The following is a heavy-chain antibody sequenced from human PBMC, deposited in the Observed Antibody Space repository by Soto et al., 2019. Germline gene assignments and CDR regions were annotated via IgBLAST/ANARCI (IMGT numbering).Heavy chain of an antibody. J-gene: IGHJ5*02. CDR1: GGSISSYY. CDR2: IYSSGST. V-gene: IGHV4-59*01. CDR3: ARGSQYDRGRKFDP. Sequence: SETLSLTCTVSGGSISSYYWSWIRQPPGKGLEWIGHIYSSGSTNYNPSLKSRVTISVDTSKKQLSLKLSSVTAADTAVYYCARGSQYDRGRKFDPWGQGTRVIVSA. D-gene: IGHD3-16*01.